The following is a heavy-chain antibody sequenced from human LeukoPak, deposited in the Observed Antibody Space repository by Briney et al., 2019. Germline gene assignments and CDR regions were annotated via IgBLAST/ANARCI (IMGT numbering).Heavy chain of an antibody. D-gene: IGHD5-12*01. CDR1: GFTLSSYW. Sequence: GGSLRLSCAASGFTLSSYWMSWVRQAPGKGLEWVARIKQDGSEKHYVDSVKGRFTISRDNAKNSVYLQMNTLRAEDTAVYYCARYIETPRRDLDYWGQGTLGTVSS. V-gene: IGHV3-7*01. J-gene: IGHJ4*02. CDR3: ARYIETPRRDLDY. CDR2: IKQDGSEK.